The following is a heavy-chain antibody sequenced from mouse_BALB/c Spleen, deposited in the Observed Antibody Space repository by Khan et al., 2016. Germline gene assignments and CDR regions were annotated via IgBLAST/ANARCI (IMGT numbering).Heavy chain of an antibody. CDR1: GFNIKDTY. CDR3: ASRGPIFYYGSSFGY. D-gene: IGHD1-1*01. V-gene: IGHV14-3*02. CDR2: IDPANVNS. J-gene: IGHJ2*01. Sequence: VQLQQSGAEIVKPGASVKLSCTASGFNIKDTYMHWVRQRPEQGLEWIGRIDPANVNSKYDPNFQGKATITADTSSNTAYLQLSGLTSEDTDVYFCASRGPIFYYGSSFGYWGQGTALTVSS.